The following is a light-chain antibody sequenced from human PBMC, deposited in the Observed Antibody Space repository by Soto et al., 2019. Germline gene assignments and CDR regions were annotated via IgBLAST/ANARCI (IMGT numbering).Light chain of an antibody. V-gene: IGLV1-40*01. CDR3: QSYDSSLSGYV. CDR2: GST. Sequence: QSVLTQPPSLSGAPGQRVTISCTGSGSNIGAPYDVHWYQHLPGAAPKLLIYGSTNRPSGVPGRFSGSKSGTSASLAITGLQAEDEADYYCQSYDSSLSGYVFXAGTNVTVL. J-gene: IGLJ1*01. CDR1: GSNIGAPYD.